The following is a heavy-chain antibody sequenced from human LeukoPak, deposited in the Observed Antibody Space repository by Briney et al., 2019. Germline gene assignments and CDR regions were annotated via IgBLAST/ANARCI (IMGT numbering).Heavy chain of an antibody. CDR2: TYYRSKWYN. V-gene: IGHV6-1*01. J-gene: IGHJ6*03. D-gene: IGHD5-12*01. Sequence: SQTLSLTCAISGDSVSSNSAAWNWIRQSPSRGLEWLGRTYYRSKWYNDYAVSVKSRITINPDTSKNQFSLQLNSVTPEDTAVYYCAREEGGGYSGYSYYYYYYMDVWGKGTTVTVSS. CDR1: GDSVSSNSAA. CDR3: AREEGGGYSGYSYYYYYYMDV.